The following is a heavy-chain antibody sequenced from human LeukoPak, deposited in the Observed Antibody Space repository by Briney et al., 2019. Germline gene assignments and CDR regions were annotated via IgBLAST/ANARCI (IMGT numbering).Heavy chain of an antibody. CDR3: ARDRSGTFDY. J-gene: IGHJ4*02. CDR1: VYTSSESY. Sequence: GGSLRLSRAASVYTSSESYMSCVSHAPGKGLESVSYISGSGSNTNYADSVKGRFTISRDNAKNSLYLQMNSLRAEDTAVYYCARDRSGTFDYWGQGTLVTVSS. CDR2: ISGSGSNT. V-gene: IGHV3-11*05. D-gene: IGHD2-15*01.